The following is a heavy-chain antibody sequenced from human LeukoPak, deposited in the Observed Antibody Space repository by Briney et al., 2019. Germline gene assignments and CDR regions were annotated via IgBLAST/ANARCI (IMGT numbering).Heavy chain of an antibody. Sequence: SETLSLTCTVSGGSISSGSYYWGWIRQPPGKGLECIGSIYYSGTTYYNPSLKSRVTISVDTSKNQFSLKLTSVTAADTAVYYCASCAMVQYSNWFDPWGQGTLVTVSS. D-gene: IGHD5-18*01. CDR2: IYYSGTT. CDR1: GGSISSGSYY. J-gene: IGHJ5*02. CDR3: ASCAMVQYSNWFDP. V-gene: IGHV4-39*01.